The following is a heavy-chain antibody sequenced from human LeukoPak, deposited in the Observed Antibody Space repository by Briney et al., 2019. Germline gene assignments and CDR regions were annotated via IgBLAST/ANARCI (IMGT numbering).Heavy chain of an antibody. Sequence: PGGSLRLSCEASGFTFTSYSMNWVRQAPGKGLEWVSYISFSSATIHYADSVKGRFTVSRDNAKNSLYLQMNSLRAEDTAVYYCARDYYSSYGYTYYYYYMDVWGKGTTVTVSS. J-gene: IGHJ6*03. V-gene: IGHV3-48*04. D-gene: IGHD5-18*01. CDR2: ISFSSATI. CDR1: GFTFTSYS. CDR3: ARDYYSSYGYTYYYYYMDV.